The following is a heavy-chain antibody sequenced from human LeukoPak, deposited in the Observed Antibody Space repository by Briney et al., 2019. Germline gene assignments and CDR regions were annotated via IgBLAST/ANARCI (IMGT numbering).Heavy chain of an antibody. CDR1: GGSISSYY. CDR3: ASGRVVPAAKDYYYYMDV. V-gene: IGHV4-59*01. Sequence: SETLSLTCSVSGGSISSYYWSWIRQPPGKGLEWVGYIHYSGSTNYNPSLKSRVTISVDTSKNQFSLKLKSVTAADTAVYYCASGRVVPAAKDYYYYMDVWGKGTTVTVSS. D-gene: IGHD2-2*01. J-gene: IGHJ6*03. CDR2: IHYSGST.